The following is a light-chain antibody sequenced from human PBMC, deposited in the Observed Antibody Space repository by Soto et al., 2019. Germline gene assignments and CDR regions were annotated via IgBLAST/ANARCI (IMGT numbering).Light chain of an antibody. CDR2: AAS. J-gene: IGKJ5*01. V-gene: IGKV1-39*01. Sequence: DIQMTQSPSSLSASVGDRVTITCRASQSISSYLNWYQQKPGKAPKLLIYAASSLQSGVPSRFSGSGSGTDFTLTISRLEPEDFAVYYCQQHGSSPITFGQGTRLEI. CDR3: QQHGSSPIT. CDR1: QSISSY.